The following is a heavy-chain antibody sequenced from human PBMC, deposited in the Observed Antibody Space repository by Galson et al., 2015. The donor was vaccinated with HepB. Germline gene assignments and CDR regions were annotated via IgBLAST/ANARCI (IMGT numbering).Heavy chain of an antibody. D-gene: IGHD6-13*01. V-gene: IGHV4-39*01. CDR2: IYYSGST. J-gene: IGHJ4*02. CDR1: GGSISSSSYY. CDR3: ARLWYRLDY. Sequence: LSLTCTVSGGSISSSSYYWGWIRQPPGKGLEWIGSIYYSGSTYYNPSLKSRVTISVDTSKNQFSLKLSSVTAADTAVYYCARLWYRLDYWGQGTLVTVSS.